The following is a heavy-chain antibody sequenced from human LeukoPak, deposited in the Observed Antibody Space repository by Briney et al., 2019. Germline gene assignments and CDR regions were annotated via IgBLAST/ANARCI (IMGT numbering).Heavy chain of an antibody. CDR1: GFTVSSNY. CDR3: ARDPDGYRQGHHFDY. CDR2: IYSGGST. D-gene: IGHD5-18*01. Sequence: PGGSLGLSCAASGFTVSSNYMSWVRQAPGKGLEWVSVIYSGGSTYYADSVKGRFTISRDNSKNTLYLQMNSLKAEDTAVFYCARDPDGYRQGHHFDYWGQGTLVTVSS. V-gene: IGHV3-66*01. J-gene: IGHJ4*02.